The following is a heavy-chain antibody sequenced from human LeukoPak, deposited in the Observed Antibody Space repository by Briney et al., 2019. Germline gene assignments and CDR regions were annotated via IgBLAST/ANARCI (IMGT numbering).Heavy chain of an antibody. CDR1: GFTFSSYS. J-gene: IGHJ5*02. V-gene: IGHV3-21*01. CDR3: ARGLRFLEWPNWFDP. Sequence: GGSLRLSCAASGFTFSSYSMNWVRQAPGKGLEWVSSISSSSSYIYYADSVKGRFTISRDNAKNSLYLQMNSLRAEDTAVYYCARGLRFLEWPNWFDPWGQGTLVTVSS. D-gene: IGHD3-3*01. CDR2: ISSSSSYI.